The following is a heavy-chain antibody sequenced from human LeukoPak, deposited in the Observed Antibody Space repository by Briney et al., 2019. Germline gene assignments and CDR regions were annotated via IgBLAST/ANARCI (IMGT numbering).Heavy chain of an antibody. CDR2: IDWDDDK. V-gene: IGHV2-70*04. J-gene: IGHJ4*02. CDR1: GFSLSTSGMR. Sequence: SGPALVKPIQTLTLTCTFSGFSLSTSGMRVSWIRQPPGKALEWLARIDWDDDKFYSTSLKTRLTISKDTSKNQVVLTMTNMDPVDTATYYCARTQYYYDSSGYYFFDYWGQGTLVTVSS. CDR3: ARTQYYYDSSGYYFFDY. D-gene: IGHD3-22*01.